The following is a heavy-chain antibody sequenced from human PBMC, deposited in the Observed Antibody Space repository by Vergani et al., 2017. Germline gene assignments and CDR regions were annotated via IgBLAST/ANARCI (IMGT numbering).Heavy chain of an antibody. CDR1: GFTFSSYS. J-gene: IGHJ4*02. CDR2: ISSSSSTI. CDR3: AREGYGSSTSCYVEGLYYFDY. Sequence: EVQLVESGGGLVQPGGSLRLSCAASGFTFSSYSMNWVRQAPGKGLEWVSYISSSSSTIYYADSVKGRFTISRDNAKNSLYLQMNSLRAEDTAVYYCAREGYGSSTSCYVEGLYYFDYWGQGTLVTVSS. D-gene: IGHD2-2*01. V-gene: IGHV3-48*04.